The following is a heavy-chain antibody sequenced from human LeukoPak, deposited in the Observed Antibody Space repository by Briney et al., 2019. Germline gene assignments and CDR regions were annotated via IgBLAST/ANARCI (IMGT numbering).Heavy chain of an antibody. Sequence: LGGSLRLSCAASGFTFSIYGMHWVRQAPGKGLEWVAAISYDGSSKYYAVSVKGRFTISRDSSKNTLSLQMNSLRVEDTAVYYCAKGSSSGWYYFDYWGQGTLVTVSS. J-gene: IGHJ4*02. D-gene: IGHD6-19*01. CDR3: AKGSSSGWYYFDY. CDR1: GFTFSIYG. CDR2: ISYDGSSK. V-gene: IGHV3-30*18.